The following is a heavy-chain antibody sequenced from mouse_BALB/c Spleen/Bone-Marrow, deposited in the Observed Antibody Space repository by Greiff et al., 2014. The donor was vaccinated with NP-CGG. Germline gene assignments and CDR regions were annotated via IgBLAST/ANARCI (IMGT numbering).Heavy chain of an antibody. D-gene: IGHD2-1*01. Sequence: EVQLQQSGPDLVKPSQSLSLTCTVTGYSITSGYSWHWIRQFPGNKLEWMGYIHYSGSTNYDPSLKSRISITRNTSKNQFFLQLNSVTTEDTATYYCARREGNHAAWFAYWGQGTLVTVSA. J-gene: IGHJ3*01. CDR3: ARREGNHAAWFAY. CDR2: IHYSGST. CDR1: GYSITSGYS. V-gene: IGHV3-1*02.